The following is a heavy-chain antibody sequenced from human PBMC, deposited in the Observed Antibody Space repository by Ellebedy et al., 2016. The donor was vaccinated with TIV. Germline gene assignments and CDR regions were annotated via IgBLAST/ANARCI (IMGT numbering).Heavy chain of an antibody. J-gene: IGHJ5*02. CDR3: ARDTRFIDHQHNWFDP. D-gene: IGHD2-2*01. V-gene: IGHV3-11*01. Sequence: GEPLKISCAASGFTFSDYYMSWIRQAPGKGLEWVSYISNSDSSIFYADSVKGRFTISRDNAKNLLYLQMNSLRAEDTAVYYCARDTRFIDHQHNWFDPWGQGTLVTVSS. CDR1: GFTFSDYY. CDR2: ISNSDSSI.